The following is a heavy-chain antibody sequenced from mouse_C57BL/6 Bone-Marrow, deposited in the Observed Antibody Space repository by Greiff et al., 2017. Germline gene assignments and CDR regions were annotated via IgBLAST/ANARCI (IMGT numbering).Heavy chain of an antibody. CDR1: GFTFSSYA. V-gene: IGHV5-9-1*02. CDR3: TRDSADYERGFDY. CDR2: ISSGGDYI. J-gene: IGHJ2*01. D-gene: IGHD2-4*01. Sequence: EVQVVESGEGLVKPGGSLKLSCAASGFTFSSYAMSWVRQTPEKRLEWVAYISSGGDYIYYADTVKGRFTISRDNARNTLYRRMSSLKSEDTAMYYCTRDSADYERGFDYWGQGTTLTVSS.